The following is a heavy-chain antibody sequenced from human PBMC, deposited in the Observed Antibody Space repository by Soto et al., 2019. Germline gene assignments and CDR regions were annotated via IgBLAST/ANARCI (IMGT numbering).Heavy chain of an antibody. CDR1: GFTFSSYS. CDR2: ISSSSSYI. CDR3: ARGGYCSSTSCPRDGMDV. J-gene: IGHJ6*02. Sequence: EVQLVESGGGLVKPGGSLRLSCAASGFTFSSYSMNWVRQAPGKGLEWVSSISSSSSYIYYADSVKGRFTISRDNAKNSLSLQMNSLRAEDTAVYYCARGGYCSSTSCPRDGMDVWGQGTTVTVSS. V-gene: IGHV3-21*01. D-gene: IGHD2-2*01.